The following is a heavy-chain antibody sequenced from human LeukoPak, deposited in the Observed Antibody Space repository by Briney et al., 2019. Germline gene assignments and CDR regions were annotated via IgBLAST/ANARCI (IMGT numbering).Heavy chain of an antibody. Sequence: SETLSLTCTVSGGSISSYYWSWIRQPPGKGLEWIGYIYYSGSTNYNPSLESRVTMAVDVSSNHFSLKLNSVTAADTAVYYCAREVTTREYYMDVWGKGTTVTVSS. CDR3: AREVTTREYYMDV. V-gene: IGHV4-59*01. CDR2: IYYSGST. J-gene: IGHJ6*03. CDR1: GGSISSYY. D-gene: IGHD3-10*01.